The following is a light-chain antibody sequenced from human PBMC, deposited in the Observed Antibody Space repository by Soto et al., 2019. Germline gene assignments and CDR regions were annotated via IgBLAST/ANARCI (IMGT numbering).Light chain of an antibody. CDR3: QQYLGTPVT. J-gene: IGKJ5*01. CDR1: RTVLYSPNSKNY. V-gene: IGKV4-1*01. Sequence: DLVMTQSPDSLAVSLGERATINCKSSRTVLYSPNSKNYLAWYQQKPGQPPKLLISWASTRESGVPDRFSGSGSGTDFTLTISGLQAGDAAVYYCQQYLGTPVTFGKGTRLEIK. CDR2: WAS.